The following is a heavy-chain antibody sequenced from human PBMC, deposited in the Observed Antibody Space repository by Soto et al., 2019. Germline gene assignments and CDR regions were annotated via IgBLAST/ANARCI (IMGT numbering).Heavy chain of an antibody. J-gene: IGHJ4*02. CDR3: ARDRSYCSGGSCYPYFDY. CDR2: ISSSSSYI. D-gene: IGHD2-15*01. V-gene: IGHV3-21*01. Sequence: EVQLVESGGGLVKPGGSLRLSCAASGFTFSSYSMNWVRQAPGKGLEWVSSISSSSSYIYYADSVKGRFTISRDNAKNTLYRQMNSLRAEDTAVYYCARDRSYCSGGSCYPYFDYWGQGTLVTVSS. CDR1: GFTFSSYS.